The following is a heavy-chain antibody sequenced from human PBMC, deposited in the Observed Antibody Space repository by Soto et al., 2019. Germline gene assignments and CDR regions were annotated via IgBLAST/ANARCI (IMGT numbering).Heavy chain of an antibody. CDR3: ARLGAAAGTQYFQH. CDR1: VGSISSYY. CDR2: IYYSGST. D-gene: IGHD6-13*01. V-gene: IGHV4-59*08. J-gene: IGHJ1*01. Sequence: SETLSLTCTVSVGSISSYYWSWIRQPPGKGLEWIGYIYYSGSTNYNPSLKSRVTISVDTSKNQFPLKLSSVTATDTAVYYCARLGAAAGTQYFQHWGQGTLVTVSS.